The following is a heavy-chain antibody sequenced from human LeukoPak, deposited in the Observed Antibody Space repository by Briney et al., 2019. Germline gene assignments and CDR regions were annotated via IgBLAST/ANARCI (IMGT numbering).Heavy chain of an antibody. D-gene: IGHD5-12*01. Sequence: GGSGRLSCAASGFTFDDYAMHWFRQAPGKGLEWVSLISWDGGSTYYADSVKGRFTISRDNSKNSLYLQMNSLRAEDTALYYCAKARGYSGYDVGDYWGQGTLVTVSS. V-gene: IGHV3-43D*03. J-gene: IGHJ4*02. CDR3: AKARGYSGYDVGDY. CDR1: GFTFDDYA. CDR2: ISWDGGST.